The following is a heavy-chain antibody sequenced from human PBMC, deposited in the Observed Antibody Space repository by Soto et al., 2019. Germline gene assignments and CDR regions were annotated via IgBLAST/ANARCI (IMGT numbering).Heavy chain of an antibody. D-gene: IGHD6-13*01. V-gene: IGHV3-23*01. CDR1: GFTFSSYA. CDR3: AKDPMYSSSWHAFDI. J-gene: IGHJ3*02. CDR2: ISDSGAST. Sequence: EVQLLASGGGLVQPGGSLRLSCAASGFTFSSYAMSWVRQAPGKGLEWVSAISDSGASTYYADSVKGRFTISRDNSKNTLYLQVNSLRAEDTAVYYCAKDPMYSSSWHAFDIWGQGTMVTVSS.